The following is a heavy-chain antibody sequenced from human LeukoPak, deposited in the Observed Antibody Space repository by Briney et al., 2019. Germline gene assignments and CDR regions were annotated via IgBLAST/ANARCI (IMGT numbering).Heavy chain of an antibody. J-gene: IGHJ4*02. D-gene: IGHD2-21*02. CDR3: ARPSGNCGGDCYRLSY. V-gene: IGHV1-8*01. Sequence: ASVKVSCKASGYNFTSYDINWVRQATGQGLEWMGWMNPNSGNTGYAQKFQGRLTMTRNTSISTAYMELSSLTSEDTAVYYCARPSGNCGGDCYRLSYWGQGALVTVPS. CDR2: MNPNSGNT. CDR1: GYNFTSYD.